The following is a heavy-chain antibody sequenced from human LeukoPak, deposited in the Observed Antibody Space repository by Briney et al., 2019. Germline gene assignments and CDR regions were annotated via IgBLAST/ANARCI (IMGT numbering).Heavy chain of an antibody. V-gene: IGHV4-34*01. CDR3: AKSDCSSTSCPFDY. CDR1: GGSISSYY. CDR2: INHSGST. Sequence: PSETLSLTCTVSGGSISSYYWSWIRQPPGKGLEWIGEINHSGSTNYNPSLKSRVTISVDTSKNQFSLKLSSVTAADTAVYYCAKSDCSSTSCPFDYWGQGTLVTVSS. J-gene: IGHJ4*02. D-gene: IGHD2-2*01.